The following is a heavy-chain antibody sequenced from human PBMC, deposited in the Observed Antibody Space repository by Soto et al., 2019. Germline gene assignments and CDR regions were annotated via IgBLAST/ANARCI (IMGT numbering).Heavy chain of an antibody. Sequence: ASVKVSCKASGYTFTGYCVNWVLEAPGQGLEWMGWINPETGGTSYAQKFQGRVTLSRDTSINTAYLELSSLRFDDAAVYFCARERFQVISDGMDVWGQGTTVTVSS. D-gene: IGHD2-21*01. J-gene: IGHJ6*02. CDR3: ARERFQVISDGMDV. CDR2: INPETGGT. V-gene: IGHV1-2*02. CDR1: GYTFTGYC.